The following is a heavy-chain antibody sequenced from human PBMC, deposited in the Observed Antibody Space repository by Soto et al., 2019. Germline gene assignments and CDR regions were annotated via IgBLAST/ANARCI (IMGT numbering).Heavy chain of an antibody. CDR2: IIPLFGTA. CDR3: ARASLRWQRAPWYFDL. V-gene: IGHV1-69*01. CDR1: GGTFSSYT. Sequence: QVQLVQSGAEVKKPGSSVKVSCTASGGTFSSYTFTWVRQAPGQGLEWMGGIIPLFGTANYAQKFQGRVTITADESTSTAYMQLSSLRSEDTAMYYCARASLRWQRAPWYFDLWGRGTLVTVSS. J-gene: IGHJ2*01. D-gene: IGHD4-17*01.